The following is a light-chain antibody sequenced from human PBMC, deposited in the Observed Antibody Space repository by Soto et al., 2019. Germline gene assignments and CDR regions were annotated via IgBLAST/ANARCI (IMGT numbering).Light chain of an antibody. CDR2: GNS. CDR1: TSNIGADYD. CDR3: QSYDITLMLSGYHV. J-gene: IGLJ7*01. Sequence: QSVLTQPPSVSGAPGQRVTISCTGTTSNIGADYDVHWYQQVPGRAPKLLIYGNSNRPSGVPDRFSGSKSGTSASLAITGLQPEDEADYFCQSYDITLMLSGYHVFGTGTQLTVL. V-gene: IGLV1-40*01.